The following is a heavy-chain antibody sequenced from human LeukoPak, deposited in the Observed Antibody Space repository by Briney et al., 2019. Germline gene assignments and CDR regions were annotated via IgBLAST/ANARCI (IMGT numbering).Heavy chain of an antibody. Sequence: ASVKVSCKASGYTFTSYGISWVRQAPGQGLEWMGWISAYNGNTNYAQKLQGRVTMTTDTSTSTAYMELRSLRSDDTAVYYCARDSPIGYYGSGSYYMPKTFDYWGQGTLVTASS. CDR2: ISAYNGNT. V-gene: IGHV1-18*01. D-gene: IGHD3-10*01. J-gene: IGHJ4*02. CDR1: GYTFTSYG. CDR3: ARDSPIGYYGSGSYYMPKTFDY.